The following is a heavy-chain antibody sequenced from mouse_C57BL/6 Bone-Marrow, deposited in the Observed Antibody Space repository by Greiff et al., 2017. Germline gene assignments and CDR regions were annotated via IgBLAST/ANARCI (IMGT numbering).Heavy chain of an antibody. V-gene: IGHV1-55*01. CDR2: IYPGSGST. CDR3: ARNDGYYVWAMDY. D-gene: IGHD2-3*01. J-gene: IGHJ4*01. CDR1: GYTFTSYW. Sequence: VQLQQSGAELVKPGASVKMSCKASGYTFTSYWITWVKQRPGQGLEWIGDIYPGSGSTNYNEKFKSKATLTVDPSSSTAYMQLSSLTSEDSAVYYCARNDGYYVWAMDYWGQGTSVTVSS.